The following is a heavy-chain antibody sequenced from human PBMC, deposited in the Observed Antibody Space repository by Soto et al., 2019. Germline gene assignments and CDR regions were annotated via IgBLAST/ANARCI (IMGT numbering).Heavy chain of an antibody. CDR1: GGSISSYY. J-gene: IGHJ3*02. Sequence: QVQLQESGPGLVKPSDTLSLTCTVSGGSISSYYWSWIRQPPGKGLEWIGYIFYSGSTNYNPSLRSRITISLDTSKNQFSLKLGSVTAADTAVYYCARHGHYDILTGYWGGAFDIWGQGTMVTVSS. V-gene: IGHV4-59*08. D-gene: IGHD3-9*01. CDR2: IFYSGST. CDR3: ARHGHYDILTGYWGGAFDI.